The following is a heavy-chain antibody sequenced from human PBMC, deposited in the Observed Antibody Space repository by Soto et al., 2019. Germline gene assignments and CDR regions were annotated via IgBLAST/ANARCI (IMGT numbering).Heavy chain of an antibody. CDR3: AIYAYSNYYYGMDV. D-gene: IGHD4-4*01. CDR2: ISYDGSNK. Sequence: PGGSLRLSCAASGFTFSSYAMHWVRQAPGKGLEWVAVISYDGSNKYYADSVKGRFTISRDNSKNTLYLQMNSLRAEDTAVYYCAIYAYSNYYYGMDVWGQGTTVTVSS. J-gene: IGHJ6*02. CDR1: GFTFSSYA. V-gene: IGHV3-30-3*01.